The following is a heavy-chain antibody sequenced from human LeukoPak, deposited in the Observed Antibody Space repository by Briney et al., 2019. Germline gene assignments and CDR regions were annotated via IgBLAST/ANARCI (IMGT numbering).Heavy chain of an antibody. D-gene: IGHD3-10*01. CDR1: GGSFSGYY. J-gene: IGHJ4*02. CDR3: ARGRTHYYGSGSYYRTLAFDY. CDR2: INHSGST. Sequence: SETLSLICAVYGGSFSGYYWSWIRQPPGKGLAWIGEINHSGSTNYNPSLKSRVTISVDTSNTQFSLTLSSVTAADTAVYYCARGRTHYYGSGSYYRTLAFDYWGQGTLVTVSS. V-gene: IGHV4-34*01.